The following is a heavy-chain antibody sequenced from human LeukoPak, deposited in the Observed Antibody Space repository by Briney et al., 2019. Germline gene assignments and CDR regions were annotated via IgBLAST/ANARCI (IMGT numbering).Heavy chain of an antibody. J-gene: IGHJ5*02. V-gene: IGHV4-4*07. CDR3: ATEGDGLWFGELFRQPNWFDP. D-gene: IGHD3-10*01. CDR1: GVSISSYY. Sequence: SETLSLTCTVSGVSISSYYWSWIRQPAGKGLEWIGRIYTSGSTNSNPSLTSRVNMSVDTSKNKFSLTLSSATAADTAVYYCATEGDGLWFGELFRQPNWFDPWGQGTLVTVSS. CDR2: IYTSGST.